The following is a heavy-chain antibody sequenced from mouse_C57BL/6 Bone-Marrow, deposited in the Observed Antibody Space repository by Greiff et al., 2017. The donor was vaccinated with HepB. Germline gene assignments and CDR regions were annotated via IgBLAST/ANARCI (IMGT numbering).Heavy chain of an antibody. V-gene: IGHV1-82*01. CDR1: GYAFSSSW. Sequence: QVQLQQSGPELVKPGASVKISCKASGYAFSSSWMNWVKQRPGKGLEWIGRLYPGDGDTNYNGKFKGKATLTADKSSSTAYMQLSSLTSEDSAVYFCARIYYGSSPWYFDVWGTGTTVTVSS. CDR3: ARIYYGSSPWYFDV. J-gene: IGHJ1*03. CDR2: LYPGDGDT. D-gene: IGHD1-1*01.